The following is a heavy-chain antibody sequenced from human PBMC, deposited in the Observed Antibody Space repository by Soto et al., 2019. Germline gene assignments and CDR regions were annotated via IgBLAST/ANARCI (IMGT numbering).Heavy chain of an antibody. Sequence: SETLSLTCTVSGGSISSYYWSWIRQPPGKGLEWIGYIYYSGSTNYNPSLKSRVTISVDTSKNQFSLKLSSVTAADTAVYYCARAKGRNFDYWGQGTLVTVSS. V-gene: IGHV4-59*01. CDR2: IYYSGST. CDR3: ARAKGRNFDY. CDR1: GGSISSYY. J-gene: IGHJ4*02.